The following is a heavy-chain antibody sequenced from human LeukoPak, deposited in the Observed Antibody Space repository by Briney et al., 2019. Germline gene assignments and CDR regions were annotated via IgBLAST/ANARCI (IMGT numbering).Heavy chain of an antibody. D-gene: IGHD2-2*01. CDR2: INAGNGNT. V-gene: IGHV1-3*01. Sequence: GASVKVSCEASGYTFTSYAMHWVRQAPGQRLEWMGWINAGNGNTKYSQKFQGRVTITRDTSASTSYMELSSLRSEDTAVYYCASGRVLLPAAMPSWFDPYGQGPLV. CDR1: GYTFTSYA. CDR3: ASGRVLLPAAMPSWFDP. J-gene: IGHJ5*02.